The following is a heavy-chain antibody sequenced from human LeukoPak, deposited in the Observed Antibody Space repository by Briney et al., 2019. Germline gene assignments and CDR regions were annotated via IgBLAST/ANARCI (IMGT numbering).Heavy chain of an antibody. Sequence: PSETLSLTCTVSGGSISSYFWSWIRQPAGKGLEWIGRIYTSGSTNHNPSLKSRVTMSVDTSTNQFSLKLSSVTAADTAVYYCARXIHNLGYCSSTGCYHDYWGQGTLVTVSS. V-gene: IGHV4-4*07. CDR2: IYTSGST. D-gene: IGHD2-2*03. CDR3: ARXIHNLGYCSSTGCYHDY. CDR1: GGSISSYF. J-gene: IGHJ4*02.